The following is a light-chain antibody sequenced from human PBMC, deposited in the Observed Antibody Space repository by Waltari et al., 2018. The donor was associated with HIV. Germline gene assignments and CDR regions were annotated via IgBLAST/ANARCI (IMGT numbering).Light chain of an antibody. CDR3: QQYGTSPYT. CDR1: QSVSSNY. Sequence: EIALTQSPGTLSLSPGERATLSCRASQSVSSNYLACYQHKPGQAPRLLIYGASSRATDIPDRFSGSGSGTDFTLTISRLEPEDSAVYCCQQYGTSPYTFGLGTKLEI. V-gene: IGKV3-20*01. J-gene: IGKJ2*01. CDR2: GAS.